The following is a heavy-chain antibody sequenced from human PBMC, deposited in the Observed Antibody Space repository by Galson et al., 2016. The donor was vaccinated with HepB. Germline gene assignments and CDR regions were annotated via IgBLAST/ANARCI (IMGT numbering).Heavy chain of an antibody. CDR1: GDSFSGYY. CDR2: INQSGST. V-gene: IGHV4-34*01. Sequence: SETLSLTCAVYGDSFSGYYWNWIRQPPGKGLEWIGEINQSGSTNYNPSLKSRVTFSLDTSKTQFSLKVNSVTAADTAIYYCARGGRGDAFDICGQGTMVTVSS. J-gene: IGHJ3*02. CDR3: ARGGRGDAFDI.